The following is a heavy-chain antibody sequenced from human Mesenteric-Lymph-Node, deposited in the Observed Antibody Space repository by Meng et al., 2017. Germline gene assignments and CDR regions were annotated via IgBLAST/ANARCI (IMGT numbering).Heavy chain of an antibody. CDR1: GFTFSSYA. CDR2: ISYDGSNK. J-gene: IGHJ6*02. Sequence: GESLKISCAASGFTFSSYAMHWVRQAPGKGLEWVAVISYDGSNKYYADSVKGRFTISRDNSKNTLYLQMNSLRAEDTAVYYCASDIGNRYYDFWSGYYSDYYYGMDVWGQGTTVTVSS. V-gene: IGHV3-30*01. CDR3: ASDIGNRYYDFWSGYYSDYYYGMDV. D-gene: IGHD3-3*01.